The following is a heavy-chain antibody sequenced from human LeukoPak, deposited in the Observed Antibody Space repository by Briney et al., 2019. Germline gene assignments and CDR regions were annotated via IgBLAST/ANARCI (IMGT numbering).Heavy chain of an antibody. Sequence: SVNVSCKASGGTFSSYALSWVRQAPGQGLEWMGGIIPIFGTANYAQKFQGRVTITADKSTITAYMELSSLRSEDTAVYYCARAVVTPVLFYFDYWGQGTLVTVSP. CDR1: GGTFSSYA. CDR3: ARAVVTPVLFYFDY. J-gene: IGHJ4*02. CDR2: IIPIFGTA. V-gene: IGHV1-69*06. D-gene: IGHD4-23*01.